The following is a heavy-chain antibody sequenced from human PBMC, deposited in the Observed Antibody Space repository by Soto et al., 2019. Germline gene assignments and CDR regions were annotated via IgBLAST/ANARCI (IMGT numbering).Heavy chain of an antibody. CDR1: GGSISSGGYY. CDR3: ARGTNWNYGL. D-gene: IGHD1-7*01. Sequence: PSETLSLTCTVSGGSISSGGYYWTWIRQHPGKGLEWIGYIYSSGSTYYNPSLKSRVTISIDTSKNQFSLKLSSVTAADAAVYYCARGTNWNYGLWGQGALVTVSS. J-gene: IGHJ4*02. CDR2: IYSSGST. V-gene: IGHV4-31*03.